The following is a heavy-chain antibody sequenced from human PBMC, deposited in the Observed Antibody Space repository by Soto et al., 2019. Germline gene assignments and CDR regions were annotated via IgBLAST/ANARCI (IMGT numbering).Heavy chain of an antibody. J-gene: IGHJ4*02. V-gene: IGHV3-9*01. Sequence: SLRLSCAASGFTFDDYAMHWVRQAPGKGLEWVSGISWNSGSIGYADSVKGRFTISRDNAKNSLYLQMNSLRAEDTALYYCAKWGYNYYDSSGYYTAYFDYWGQGTLVPVPS. CDR3: AKWGYNYYDSSGYYTAYFDY. CDR1: GFTFDDYA. CDR2: ISWNSGSI. D-gene: IGHD3-22*01.